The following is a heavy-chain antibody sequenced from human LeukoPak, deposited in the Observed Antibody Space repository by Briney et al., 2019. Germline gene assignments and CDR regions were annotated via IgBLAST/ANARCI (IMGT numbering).Heavy chain of an antibody. D-gene: IGHD3-3*01. J-gene: IGHJ5*02. CDR3: ARESYDFWSGYSEFDP. CDR1: GGSISSGSYY. V-gene: IGHV4-61*02. Sequence: SSQTLSLTCTVSGGSISSGSYYWSWIRQPAGKGLEWIGRIYTSGSTNYNPSLKSRVTISVDTSKNQFSLKLSPVTAADTAVYYCARESYDFWSGYSEFDPWGQGTLVTVSS. CDR2: IYTSGST.